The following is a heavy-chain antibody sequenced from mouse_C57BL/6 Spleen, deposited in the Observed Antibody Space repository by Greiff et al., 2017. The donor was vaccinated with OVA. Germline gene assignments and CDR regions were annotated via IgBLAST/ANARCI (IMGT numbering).Heavy chain of an antibody. D-gene: IGHD1-1*01. J-gene: IGHJ2*01. CDR3: ARGDYYSVYFDY. CDR2: IDPSDSYP. V-gene: IGHV1-50*01. Sequence: VQLQQPGAELVKPGASVKLSCKASGYTFTSYWMQWVKQRPGQGLEWIGEIDPSDSYPNYNQKFKGKATLTVDTSSSTAYMQLSSLTSEDSAVYYCARGDYYSVYFDYWGQGTTLTVSS. CDR1: GYTFTSYW.